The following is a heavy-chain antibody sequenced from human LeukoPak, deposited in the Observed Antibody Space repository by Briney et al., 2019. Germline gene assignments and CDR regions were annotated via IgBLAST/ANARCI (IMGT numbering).Heavy chain of an antibody. V-gene: IGHV4-4*02. CDR3: ASRIVVVTAILPMDV. CDR1: GGSISSSNW. CDR2: IYHSGST. Sequence: SETLSLTCAVSGGSISSSNWWSWVRQPPGKGLEWIGEIYHSGSTNYNPSLKSRVTISVDKSKNQFSLKLSSVTAADTAVYYCASRIVVVTAILPMDVWGQGTTVTVSS. J-gene: IGHJ6*02. D-gene: IGHD2-21*02.